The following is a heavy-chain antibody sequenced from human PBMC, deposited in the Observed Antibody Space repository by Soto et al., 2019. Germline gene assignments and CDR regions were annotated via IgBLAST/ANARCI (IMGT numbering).Heavy chain of an antibody. CDR3: ARATAVEMATIVY. CDR2: ISYDGSNK. J-gene: IGHJ4*02. CDR1: GFTFSSYA. V-gene: IGHV3-30-3*01. Sequence: PGGSLRLSCAASGFTFSSYAMHWVRQAPGKGLEWVAVISYDGSNKYYADSVKGRFTISRDNSKNTLYLQMNSLRAEDTAVYYCARATAVEMATIVYWGQGTLVTVSS. D-gene: IGHD5-12*01.